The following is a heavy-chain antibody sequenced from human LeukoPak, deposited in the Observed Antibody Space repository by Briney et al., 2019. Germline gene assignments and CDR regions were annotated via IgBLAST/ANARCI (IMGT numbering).Heavy chain of an antibody. CDR1: GGSFSGYY. D-gene: IGHD5-12*01. CDR2: INHSGST. J-gene: IGHJ4*02. V-gene: IGHV4-34*01. Sequence: SETLSLTWAVYGGSFSGYYWSWIRQPPGKGLEWIGEINHSGSTNYNPSLKSRVTISVDTSKNQFSLKLSSVTAADTAVYYCARGGGYSGYDLAFYWGQGTLVTVSS. CDR3: ARGGGYSGYDLAFY.